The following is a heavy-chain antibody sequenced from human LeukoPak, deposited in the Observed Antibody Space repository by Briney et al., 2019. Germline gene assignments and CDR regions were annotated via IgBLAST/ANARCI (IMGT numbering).Heavy chain of an antibody. CDR3: AKDGDYDSSGYYYYYGMDV. CDR2: ISYDGSNK. D-gene: IGHD3-22*01. Sequence: SGGSLRLSCAASGFTFSSYGMHWVRQAPGKGLEWVAVISYDGSNKYYADSVKGRFTISRDNSKNTLYLQMNSLRAEDTAVYYCAKDGDYDSSGYYYYYGMDVWDQGTTVTVSS. J-gene: IGHJ6*02. V-gene: IGHV3-30*18. CDR1: GFTFSSYG.